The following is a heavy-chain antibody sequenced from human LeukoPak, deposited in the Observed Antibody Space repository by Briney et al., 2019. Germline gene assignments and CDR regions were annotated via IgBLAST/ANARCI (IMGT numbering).Heavy chain of an antibody. CDR2: IWYDGSNK. D-gene: IGHD3-22*01. CDR1: GFTFSSYG. Sequence: PGGSLRLSCAASGFTFSSYGMHWVRQAPGKGLEWVAVIWYDGSNKYHADSVKGRFTISRDNSKNTLYLQMNSLRAEDTAVYYCAKAAYYYDSSGYLVDYWGQGTLVTVSS. CDR3: AKAAYYYDSSGYLVDY. V-gene: IGHV3-33*06. J-gene: IGHJ4*02.